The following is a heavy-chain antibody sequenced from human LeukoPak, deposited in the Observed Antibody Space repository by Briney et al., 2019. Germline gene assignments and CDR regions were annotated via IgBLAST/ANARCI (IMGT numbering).Heavy chain of an antibody. V-gene: IGHV1-69*13. CDR2: IIPIFGTA. J-gene: IGHJ6*02. Sequence: SVKVSCKASGYTFTSYYMHWVRQAPGQGLEWMGGIIPIFGTANYAQKFQGRVTITADESTSTAYMELSSLRSEDTAVYYCARVLPPGEQWLVHDYYYGMDVWGQGTTVTVSS. CDR1: GYTFTSYY. D-gene: IGHD6-19*01. CDR3: ARVLPPGEQWLVHDYYYGMDV.